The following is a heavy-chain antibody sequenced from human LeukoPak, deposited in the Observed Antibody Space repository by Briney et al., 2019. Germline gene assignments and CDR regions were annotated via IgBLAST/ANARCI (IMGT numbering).Heavy chain of an antibody. CDR2: ISPYNADT. V-gene: IGHV1-18*01. J-gene: IGHJ5*02. CDR1: GYTFSDYS. D-gene: IGHD4-17*01. Sequence: ASVKVSCKASGYTFSDYSISWVRQAPGQGLEWMGWISPYNADTNYAQNFQGRVTMTTDRSTSTAYMELRNLRSDDTAVYYCARVTTVTRSPWSWGPKKIGQEVNWFDPWGQATLITVS. CDR3: ARVTTVTRSPWSWGPKKIGQEVNWFDP.